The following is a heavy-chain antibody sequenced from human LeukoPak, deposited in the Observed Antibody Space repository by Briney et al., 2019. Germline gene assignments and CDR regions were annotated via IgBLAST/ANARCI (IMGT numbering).Heavy chain of an antibody. D-gene: IGHD2-15*01. CDR3: AKDKFSSRIYSLSPLDFDY. Sequence: GGSLRLSCAASGFTFSSYAMSWVRQAPGKGLQWVSGISGSGGSTYYADSVKGRFTISRDNSKNTLYVQMNSLRAEDTAVYYCAKDKFSSRIYSLSPLDFDYWGQGTLVTVSS. CDR1: GFTFSSYA. J-gene: IGHJ4*02. V-gene: IGHV3-23*01. CDR2: ISGSGGST.